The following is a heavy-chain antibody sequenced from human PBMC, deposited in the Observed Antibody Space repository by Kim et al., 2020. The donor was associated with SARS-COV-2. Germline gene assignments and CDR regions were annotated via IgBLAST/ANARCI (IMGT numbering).Heavy chain of an antibody. J-gene: IGHJ4*02. Sequence: GGSLRLSCAASGLNFYIQYMTWVRQAPGKGLEWVSFIGGSDGVVSYADSVRGRFAISRDNARSTVYLQMNSLRTEDTAIYYCAPLHFYSSAHWGQGTLVT. CDR3: APLHFYSSAH. CDR2: IGGSDGVV. V-gene: IGHV3-48*03. CDR1: GLNFYIQY. D-gene: IGHD6-19*01.